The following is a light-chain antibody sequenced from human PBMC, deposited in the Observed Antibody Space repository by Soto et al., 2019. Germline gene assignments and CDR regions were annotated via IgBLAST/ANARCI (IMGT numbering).Light chain of an antibody. CDR2: EVT. J-gene: IGLJ3*02. CDR1: SSDVGAYKY. CDR3: TSYVGNAIWV. V-gene: IGLV2-8*01. Sequence: QSALTQPPSASGSPGQSVTISCTGTSSDVGAYKYVSWYQQYPGKAPKLMIYEVTKRPSGVPDRFSGSKSGNTASLTVSGLQAEDEADYYCTSYVGNAIWVFGGGTKRTVL.